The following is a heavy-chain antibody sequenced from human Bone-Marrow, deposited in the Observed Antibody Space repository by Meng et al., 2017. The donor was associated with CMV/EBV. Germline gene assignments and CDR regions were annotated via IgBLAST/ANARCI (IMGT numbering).Heavy chain of an antibody. CDR3: AAEHVDTAMVLHF. J-gene: IGHJ4*02. Sequence: SVKVSCKASGFTFTSSAVQWVRQARGQRLEWIGWIVVGSGNTNYAQKFQERVTITRDMSTSTAYMELSSLRSEDTAVYYCAAEHVDTAMVLHFWGQGTLVTVSS. D-gene: IGHD5-18*01. V-gene: IGHV1-58*01. CDR1: GFTFTSSA. CDR2: IVVGSGNT.